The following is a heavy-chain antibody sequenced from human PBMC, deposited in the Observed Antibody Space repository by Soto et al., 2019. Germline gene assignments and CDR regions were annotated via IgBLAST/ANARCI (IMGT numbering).Heavy chain of an antibody. CDR2: IKGDGSEK. CDR3: ARCVGAVAGSN. D-gene: IGHD6-19*01. CDR1: GFTLSSYW. J-gene: IGHJ1*01. V-gene: IGHV3-7*05. Sequence: GGSLRLSCVASGFTLSSYWMSWVRQAPGKGPEWVANIKGDGSEKYYADSVKGRFTISRDNAKNSLLLEMNSPRAEDTALYYCARCVGAVAGSNLGQGTLVTVSS.